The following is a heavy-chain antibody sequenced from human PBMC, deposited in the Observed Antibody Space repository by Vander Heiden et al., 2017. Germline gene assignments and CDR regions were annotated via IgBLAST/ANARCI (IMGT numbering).Heavy chain of an antibody. CDR2: IKKDGSET. D-gene: IGHD3-3*01. Sequence: VQLVESGGGLVQPGGSLRLSCAASGFNFSSYWMTWVRQAQGKEVEWVDNIKKDGSETSYVDSVKGRFTISRDNAKNSRYLNRFGLRAEDTAVYFWAREPDSFDFWGQGTLVTVSS. CDR1: GFNFSSYW. V-gene: IGHV3-7*01. CDR3: AREPDSFDF. J-gene: IGHJ4*02.